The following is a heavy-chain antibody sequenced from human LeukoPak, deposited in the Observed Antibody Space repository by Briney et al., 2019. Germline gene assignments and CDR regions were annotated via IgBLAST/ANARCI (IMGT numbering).Heavy chain of an antibody. J-gene: IGHJ3*02. CDR3: ARASNLDAFDI. Sequence: GGSLXLSCAASGFTFSSYGMHWVRQAPGXGLEXVAVISYDGSNKYYADSVKGRFTISRDNSKNTLYLQMNSLRAEDTAVYYCARASNLDAFDIWGQGTMVTVSS. CDR1: GFTFSSYG. D-gene: IGHD6-6*01. CDR2: ISYDGSNK. V-gene: IGHV3-30*06.